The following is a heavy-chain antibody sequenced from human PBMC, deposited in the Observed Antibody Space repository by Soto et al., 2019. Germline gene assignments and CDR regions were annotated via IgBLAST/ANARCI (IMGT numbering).Heavy chain of an antibody. CDR1: GGSINSGDYY. Sequence: SESMSLTCTVSGGSINSGDYYWSWIRQPPGKGLEWIGYIYYSGSTYYNPSLKSRVTISVDTSKNQFSLKLSSVTAADTAVYYCARNPVVPAATHYYGMDVWGQGTTVTVSS. V-gene: IGHV4-30-4*01. D-gene: IGHD2-2*01. J-gene: IGHJ6*02. CDR3: ARNPVVPAATHYYGMDV. CDR2: IYYSGST.